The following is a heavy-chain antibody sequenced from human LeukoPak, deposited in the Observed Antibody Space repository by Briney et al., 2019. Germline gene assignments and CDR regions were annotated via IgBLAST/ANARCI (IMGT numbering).Heavy chain of an antibody. Sequence: PSETLSLTCTVSGGSISSSSYYWGWIRQPPGKGLEWIGSIYYSGSTYYNPSLKSRVTISVDTSKNQFSLKLSSVTAADTAVYYCARGLSGGDSSGWYGYWGQGTLVTVSS. CDR2: IYYSGST. CDR1: GGSISSSSYY. CDR3: ARGLSGGDSSGWYGY. V-gene: IGHV4-39*07. D-gene: IGHD6-19*01. J-gene: IGHJ4*02.